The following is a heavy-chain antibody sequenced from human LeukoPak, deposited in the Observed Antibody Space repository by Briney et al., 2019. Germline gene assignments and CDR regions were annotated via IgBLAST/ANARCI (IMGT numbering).Heavy chain of an antibody. J-gene: IGHJ6*02. CDR1: GFSVRSNY. V-gene: IGHV3-53*01. Sequence: PGGSLRLSCAASGFSVRSNYMTWVRQAPGKGLEWVSVIYSGVRADYADSVKGRFTISRDNSKNTVYLQMNSLRVEDTAVYYCVTDRDPHRGMDVWGQGTTVTVSS. CDR3: VTDRDPHRGMDV. D-gene: IGHD3-10*01. CDR2: IYSGVRA.